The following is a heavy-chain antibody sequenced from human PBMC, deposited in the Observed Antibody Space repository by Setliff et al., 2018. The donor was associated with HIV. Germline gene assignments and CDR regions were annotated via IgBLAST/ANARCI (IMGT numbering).Heavy chain of an antibody. D-gene: IGHD4-4*01. Sequence: SETLSLTCSVPSGSISVYYWSWVRQPPGRGLEWIGYVSYSGGTSYNPTLDSRVTMSIDTARDQFSLKLSSVTTADTTVYYCARARGRAQLSYYFDSWGQGRLVTVSS. V-gene: IGHV4-59*01. J-gene: IGHJ4*02. CDR1: SGSISVYY. CDR3: ARARGRAQLSYYFDS. CDR2: VSYSGGT.